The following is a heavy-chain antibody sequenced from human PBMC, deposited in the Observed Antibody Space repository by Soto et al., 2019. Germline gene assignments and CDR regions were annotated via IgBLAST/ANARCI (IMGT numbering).Heavy chain of an antibody. V-gene: IGHV1-3*01. CDR3: ARDPSGSYYFDY. CDR2: INAGNGNT. CDR1: GYTFTSYA. D-gene: IGHD1-26*01. Sequence: ASVKVSCKASGYTFTSYAMHWVRQAPGQRLEWMGWINAGNGNTKYSQKFQGRVTITRDTSASTAYMELSSLRSEDTAVYYCARDPSGSYYFDYWGQGTLVTVSP. J-gene: IGHJ4*02.